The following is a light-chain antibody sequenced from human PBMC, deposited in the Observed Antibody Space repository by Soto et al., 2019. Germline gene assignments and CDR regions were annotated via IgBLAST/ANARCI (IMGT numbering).Light chain of an antibody. V-gene: IGLV2-8*01. CDR2: EVT. J-gene: IGLJ2*01. Sequence: QSALTQPPSASWSPGQSVTISCTGTSSDVGGYNFVSWYQHHPGKAPKVILYEVTKRPSGVPDRFSGSKSGNTASLTVSGLQADDEADYYCSSYARGDSVLFGGGTKVTVL. CDR1: SSDVGGYNF. CDR3: SSYARGDSVL.